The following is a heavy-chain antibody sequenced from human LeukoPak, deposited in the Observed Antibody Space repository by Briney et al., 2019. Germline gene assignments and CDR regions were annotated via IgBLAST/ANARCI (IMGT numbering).Heavy chain of an antibody. CDR1: GGSISSYY. J-gene: IGHJ6*03. V-gene: IGHV4-59*01. CDR2: IYYSGST. Sequence: SETLSLTCTVSGGSISSYYWSWIRQPPGKGLEWIGYIYYSGSTNYNPSLKSRVTISVDTSKNQFSLKLSSVTAADTAVYYCARTTSYYYYYMDVWGKGTTVAVSS. D-gene: IGHD4-11*01. CDR3: ARTTSYYYYYMDV.